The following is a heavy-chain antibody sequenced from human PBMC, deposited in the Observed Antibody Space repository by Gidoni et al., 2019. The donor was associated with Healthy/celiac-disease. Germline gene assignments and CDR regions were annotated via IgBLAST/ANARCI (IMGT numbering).Heavy chain of an antibody. J-gene: IGHJ5*02. CDR2: IYPGDSDT. D-gene: IGHD3-10*01. Sequence: DVQLVQSGAEVTTPGESLKISCKGSGYSFTSYWIGWVRPMPGKGLEWMGIIYPGDSDTRYSPSFQGQVAISADKSISTAYLQWSGLKSSYTAMYYCARPRGCVFDPWGQGTLVTVSS. CDR3: ARPRGCVFDP. V-gene: IGHV5-51*01. CDR1: GYSFTSYW.